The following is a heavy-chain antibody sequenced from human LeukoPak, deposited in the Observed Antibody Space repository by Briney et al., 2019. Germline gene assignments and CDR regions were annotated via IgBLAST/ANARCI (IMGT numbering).Heavy chain of an antibody. D-gene: IGHD6-13*01. CDR3: ARQAGYSSSRGGWFDP. J-gene: IGHJ5*02. Sequence: KSSETLSLTCTVSGGSISNSSYYWGWIRQPPGKGLEWIGSIYYSGSTYYNPSLKSRVTISVDTSKNQFSLKLSSVTAADTAVYYCARQAGYSSSRGGWFDPWGQGTLVTVSS. CDR2: IYYSGST. CDR1: GGSISNSSYY. V-gene: IGHV4-39*01.